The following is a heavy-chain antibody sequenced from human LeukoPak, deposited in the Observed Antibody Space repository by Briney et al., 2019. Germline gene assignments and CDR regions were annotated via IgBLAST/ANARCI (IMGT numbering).Heavy chain of an antibody. CDR2: ISGSGGST. J-gene: IGHJ4*02. CDR3: AKDREIAAASPRDY. CDR1: GFTFSSYA. Sequence: PGGSLRLSCAASGFTFSSYAMSWVRQAPGKGLEWVSAISGSGGSTYYADSVKGRFTISRDNSKNTLYLQMNSLRAEDTAAYYCAKDREIAAASPRDYWGQGTLVTVSS. D-gene: IGHD6-13*01. V-gene: IGHV3-23*01.